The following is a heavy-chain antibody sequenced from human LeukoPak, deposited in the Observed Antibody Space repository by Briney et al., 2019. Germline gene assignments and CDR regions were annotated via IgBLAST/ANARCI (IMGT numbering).Heavy chain of an antibody. CDR1: GFTFSSYE. Sequence: GGSLRLSCAASGFTFSSYEMNWVRQAPGKGLGWVAFIRYDGSNKYYADSVKGRFTISRDNSKNTLYLQMNSLRAEDTAVYYCAKDVDSGYACGYWGQGTLVTVSS. CDR3: AKDVDSGYACGY. D-gene: IGHD5-12*01. V-gene: IGHV3-30*02. J-gene: IGHJ4*02. CDR2: IRYDGSNK.